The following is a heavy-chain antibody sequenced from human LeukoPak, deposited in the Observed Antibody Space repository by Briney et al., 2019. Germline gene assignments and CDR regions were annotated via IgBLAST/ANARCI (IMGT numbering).Heavy chain of an antibody. CDR1: RFTFSNYV. D-gene: IGHD2-2*01. J-gene: IGHJ4*02. CDR2: ISYDGSDK. CDR3: AKVRYQLLIDY. Sequence: GGSLRLSCAVSRFTFSNYVMHWVRQAPGKGLEWVAVISYDGSDKYYADSVKGRFTISRDNSKNTLYLQMNSLRAEDTAVYYCAKVRYQLLIDYWGQGTLVTVSS. V-gene: IGHV3-30*18.